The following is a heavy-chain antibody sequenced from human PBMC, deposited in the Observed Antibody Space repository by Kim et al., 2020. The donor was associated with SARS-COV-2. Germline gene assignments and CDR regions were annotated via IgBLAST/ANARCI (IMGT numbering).Heavy chain of an antibody. CDR1: GFTFSSYG. J-gene: IGHJ4*02. V-gene: IGHV3-30*18. CDR2: ISYDGSNK. CDR3: AKDHTTKAIDY. D-gene: IGHD2-2*01. Sequence: GGSLRLSCAASGFTFSSYGMHWVRQAPGKGLEWVAVISYDGSNKYYADSVKGRFTISRDNSKNTLYLQMNSLRAEDTAVYYCAKDHTTKAIDYWGQGTLVTVSS.